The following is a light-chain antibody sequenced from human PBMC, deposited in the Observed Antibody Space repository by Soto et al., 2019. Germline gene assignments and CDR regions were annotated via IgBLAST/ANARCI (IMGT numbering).Light chain of an antibody. Sequence: QSALTQPASVSGSPGQSITISCTGTSSDVGGYNYVSWYQQHPGKAPKLMIYDVSNRPSGVSNRFSGSKSGNTASLTISGLQAEDAGDYYCSSYTSSSTWVFGGGTKLTVL. V-gene: IGLV2-14*01. CDR1: SSDVGGYNY. J-gene: IGLJ3*02. CDR3: SSYTSSSTWV. CDR2: DVS.